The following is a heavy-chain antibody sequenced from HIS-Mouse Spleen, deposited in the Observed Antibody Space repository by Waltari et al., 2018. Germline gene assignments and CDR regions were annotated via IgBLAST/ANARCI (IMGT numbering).Heavy chain of an antibody. Sequence: EVQLVESGGGLVQPGGSLRLSCAASGFTFSSYWMHWVRQAPGKGLVWVSRIKSDGSSTSYADSVKGRFTISRDNAKNTLYLQMNSLRAEDTAVYYCARDIGYCSSTSCSDYWGQGTLVTVSS. CDR3: ARDIGYCSSTSCSDY. CDR2: IKSDGSST. V-gene: IGHV3-74*01. D-gene: IGHD2-2*01. CDR1: GFTFSSYW. J-gene: IGHJ4*02.